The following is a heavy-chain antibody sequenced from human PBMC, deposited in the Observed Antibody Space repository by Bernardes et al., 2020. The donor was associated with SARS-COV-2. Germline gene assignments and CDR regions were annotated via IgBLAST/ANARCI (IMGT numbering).Heavy chain of an antibody. CDR1: GYTFTSYG. CDR3: ARDFVIGGVYYYYYGMDV. CDR2: ISAYNGNT. D-gene: IGHD1-26*01. V-gene: IGHV1-18*01. J-gene: IGHJ6*02. Sequence: ASVKVSCKASGYTFTSYGISWVRQAPGQGLEWMGWISAYNGNTNYAQKLQGRVTMTTDTSTSTAYMELRSLRSDDTAVYYCARDFVIGGVYYYYYGMDVWGQGTTVTVSS.